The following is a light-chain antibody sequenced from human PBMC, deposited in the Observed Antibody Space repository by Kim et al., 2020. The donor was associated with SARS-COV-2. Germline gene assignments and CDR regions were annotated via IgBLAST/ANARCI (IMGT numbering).Light chain of an antibody. V-gene: IGKV1-5*03. Sequence: DIQMTKSPSTLSASVGDRVSITCRASQSISGWLAWYQQKPGKAPKLLINTASNLESGVPSRFSGSGFGTEFTLTISSLQPDDFASYYCQQYNSYPLTFGGGTKVDIK. CDR3: QQYNSYPLT. CDR2: TAS. CDR1: QSISGW. J-gene: IGKJ4*01.